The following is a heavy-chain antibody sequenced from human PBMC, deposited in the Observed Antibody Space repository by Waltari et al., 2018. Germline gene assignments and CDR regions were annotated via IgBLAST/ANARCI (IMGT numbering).Heavy chain of an antibody. Sequence: QAQLLQSGAELKRPGASLGLSCKASVFTFPASHTPWVRQAPGQRPAWRGSINANTGGVNYAPQFRGRLTLTRDTTISTVFMSLTGLTHDDMAIYVCTRVVWESQLHYWHFDLWGRGTPLTVS. CDR3: TRVVWESQLHYWHFDL. D-gene: IGHD1-26*01. CDR1: VFTFPASH. V-gene: IGHV1-2*02. J-gene: IGHJ2*01. CDR2: INANTGGV.